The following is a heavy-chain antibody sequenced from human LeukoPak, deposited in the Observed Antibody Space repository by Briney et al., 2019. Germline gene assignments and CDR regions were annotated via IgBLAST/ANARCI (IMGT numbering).Heavy chain of an antibody. CDR1: GYTFTSHF. CDR3: ARFEYSTSLFDY. V-gene: IGHV1-46*01. CDR2: INPSGGGT. Sequence: ASVKVSCKASGYTFTSHFLHWVRRAPGQGLEWMGIINPSGGGTYYAQEFQGRVTMTKFTSTSTVYMDLTSLRSEDTAVYYCARFEYSTSLFDYLGQGTLVTVPS. J-gene: IGHJ4*02. D-gene: IGHD4-11*01.